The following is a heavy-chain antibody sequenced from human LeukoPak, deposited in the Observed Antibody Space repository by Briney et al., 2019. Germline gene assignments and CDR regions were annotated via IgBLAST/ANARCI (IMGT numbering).Heavy chain of an antibody. D-gene: IGHD2-2*01. CDR3: ARILGYCSTNCVFDI. CDR1: GGTFSSYA. Sequence: ASVKVSCKASGGTFSSYAISWVRQAPGQGLEWMGGIIPIFGTANYAQKFQGRVTITADESTSTAYMELSSLRSEDTAVYYCARILGYCSTNCVFDIWGQGTMVTVSS. V-gene: IGHV1-69*13. J-gene: IGHJ3*02. CDR2: IIPIFGTA.